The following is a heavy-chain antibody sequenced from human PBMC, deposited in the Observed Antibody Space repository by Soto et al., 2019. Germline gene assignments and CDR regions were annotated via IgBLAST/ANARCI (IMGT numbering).Heavy chain of an antibody. CDR3: VRIIDTTSGAVIGVDY. J-gene: IGHJ4*02. CDR2: IAARNGNA. Sequence: QVQLVQSGSEVKEPGASVKVSCKASGYTFTNYGISWVRQAPGKGLEWMGWIAARNGNAILAQALQGGVTMTIDTSNKTAYLDMRRLRPEDTAMYYCVRIIDTTSGAVIGVDYWGQGALVTVSS. V-gene: IGHV1-18*01. D-gene: IGHD6-19*01. CDR1: GYTFTNYG.